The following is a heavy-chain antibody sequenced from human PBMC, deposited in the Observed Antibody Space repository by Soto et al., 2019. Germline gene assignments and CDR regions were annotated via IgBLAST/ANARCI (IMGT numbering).Heavy chain of an antibody. V-gene: IGHV3-33*01. CDR1: GFTFKNYG. Sequence: QVQLVQSGGGVVQPGRSLRLSCSESGFTFKNYGMHWVRQVPGKSPEWVANIWLDGTNVGYRDSVKGRFTISRDDAKNTMYLQMDDLRVEDTAVYYCVRDEIQIWSYVGSFDYWGQGALVTVSS. D-gene: IGHD5-18*01. J-gene: IGHJ4*02. CDR3: VRDEIQIWSYVGSFDY. CDR2: IWLDGTNV.